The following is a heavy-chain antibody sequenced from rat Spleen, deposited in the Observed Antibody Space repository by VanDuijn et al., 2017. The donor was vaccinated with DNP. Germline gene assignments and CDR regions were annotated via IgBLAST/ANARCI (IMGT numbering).Heavy chain of an antibody. V-gene: IGHV5-27*01. CDR2: ISSSGGST. CDR3: TTDFERGY. D-gene: IGHD1-11*01. J-gene: IGHJ2*01. Sequence: EVQLVESGGGLVQPGRSLKLSCAASGFTFSNYYMAWVRQAPKKGLEWVATISSSGGSTYYRDSVKGRFTISRDNAKSTLYLQMNSLRAEDTATFYCTTDFERGYWGQGVMVTVSS. CDR1: GFTFSNYY.